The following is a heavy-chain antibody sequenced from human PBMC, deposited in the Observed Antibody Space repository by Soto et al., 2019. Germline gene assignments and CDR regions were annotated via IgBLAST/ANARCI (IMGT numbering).Heavy chain of an antibody. CDR1: VFTFSSSW. V-gene: IGHV3-7*01. CDR2: ISSDGRET. CDR3: AKKPRLLDS. Sequence: PWGSLLVSCAPSVFTFSSSWMNWVRQAPGRGLEWVAYISSDGRETNYVDSVKGRFTISRDNAKNSVFLQMNSLRAEDTAVYYCAKKPRLLDSWGQGTLVTVSS. D-gene: IGHD6-6*01. J-gene: IGHJ4*02.